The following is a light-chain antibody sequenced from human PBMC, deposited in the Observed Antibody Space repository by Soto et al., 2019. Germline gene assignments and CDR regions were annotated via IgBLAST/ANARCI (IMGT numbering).Light chain of an antibody. CDR1: SSDIGAYNY. V-gene: IGLV2-11*01. CDR3: CSYAGSYTWV. J-gene: IGLJ3*02. Sequence: QSMLTQPRSVSGSPGQSVTISCTGTSSDIGAYNYVSWYQQHPGKAPKLMIYDVNKRPSGVPDRFSGSKSGNTASLTISGLQAEDEADYYCCSYAGSYTWVFGGGTKLTVL. CDR2: DVN.